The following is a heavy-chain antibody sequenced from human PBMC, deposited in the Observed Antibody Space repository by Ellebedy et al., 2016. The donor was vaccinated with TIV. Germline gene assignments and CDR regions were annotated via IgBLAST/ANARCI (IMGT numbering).Heavy chain of an antibody. CDR1: GFTSTTFW. CDR3: AKSRRGDYVIFGLDV. CDR2: ISASGHRK. Sequence: PGGSLRLSCAASGFTSTTFWRSWVGQAPGKGREGVSAISASGHRKFYADSVKGQFTISRDNSKNTLLLQMYSLRVDDPAVYYCAKSRRGDYVIFGLDVWGQGTTVPVSS. J-gene: IGHJ6*02. V-gene: IGHV3-23*01. D-gene: IGHD4-17*01.